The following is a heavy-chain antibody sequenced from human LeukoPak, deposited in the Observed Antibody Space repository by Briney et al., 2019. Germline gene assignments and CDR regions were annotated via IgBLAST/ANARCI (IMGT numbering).Heavy chain of an antibody. V-gene: IGHV3-21*01. J-gene: IGHJ4*02. CDR2: ISSSSSYI. CDR1: GFTFSSYS. D-gene: IGHD5-24*01. CDR3: ARDRDGYNPYFDY. Sequence: GGPLRLSCAASGFTFSSYSMNWVRQAPGKGLEWVSCISSSSSYIYYADSVKGRFTSSRDNAKNSLYLQMNSLRAEDTAVYYCARDRDGYNPYFDYWGQGTLVTVSS.